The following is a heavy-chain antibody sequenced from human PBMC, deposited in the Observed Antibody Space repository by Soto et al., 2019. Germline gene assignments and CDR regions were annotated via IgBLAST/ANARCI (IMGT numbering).Heavy chain of an antibody. J-gene: IGHJ5*02. D-gene: IGHD6-19*01. CDR1: GFTFSSHG. CDR2: ISYDGSSK. Sequence: QVQLVESGGGVVQPGRSLRLSCAASGFTFSSHGMHWVRQAPGKGLEWVAVISYDGSSKYYADSVKGRFTISRDNSTNTLYLQMNSLKTEDTAVYYCAKEASSGWDWAINWFDPWGQGTLVTVSS. CDR3: AKEASSGWDWAINWFDP. V-gene: IGHV3-30*18.